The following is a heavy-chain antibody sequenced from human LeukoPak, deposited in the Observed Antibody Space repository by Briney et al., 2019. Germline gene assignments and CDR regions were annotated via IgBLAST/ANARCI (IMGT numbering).Heavy chain of an antibody. J-gene: IGHJ4*02. V-gene: IGHV3-11*06. CDR1: GFRISDYY. D-gene: IGHD2-15*01. CDR2: ISSTSSYA. Sequence: GGSLRLSCAATGFRISDYYMSWIRQAPGKGLEWVSYISSTSSYANYADSVKGRFTISRDNAKNTLYLQMNSLRAEDTAVYYCARGWSCDYWGQGTLVTVSS. CDR3: ARGWSCDY.